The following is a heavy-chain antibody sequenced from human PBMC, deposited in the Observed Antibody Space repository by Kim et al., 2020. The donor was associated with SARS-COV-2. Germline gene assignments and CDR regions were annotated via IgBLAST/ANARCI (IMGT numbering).Heavy chain of an antibody. J-gene: IGHJ4*02. D-gene: IGHD3-10*01. V-gene: IGHV3-23*01. Sequence: ADPVRGRFHITRDNSKNTLYLQMDSLRVEDTAVYYCAKGLLYVSGRGYFDSWGQGVLVTVSS. CDR3: AKGLLYVSGRGYFDS.